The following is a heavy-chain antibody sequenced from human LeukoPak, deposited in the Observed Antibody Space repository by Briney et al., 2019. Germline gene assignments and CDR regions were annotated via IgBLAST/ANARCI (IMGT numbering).Heavy chain of an antibody. CDR1: GGSISNYY. J-gene: IGHJ2*01. V-gene: IGHV4-59*01. D-gene: IGHD6-13*01. Sequence: PSETLSLTCIVSGGSISNYYWSWIRQPPRKGLEWIGYVHYSGNTNYKPSLKSRVTISVDTSKNQFSLKLSSVTAADTAVYYCARMIAAAGTEYFDLWGRGTLVTVSS. CDR3: ARMIAAAGTEYFDL. CDR2: VHYSGNT.